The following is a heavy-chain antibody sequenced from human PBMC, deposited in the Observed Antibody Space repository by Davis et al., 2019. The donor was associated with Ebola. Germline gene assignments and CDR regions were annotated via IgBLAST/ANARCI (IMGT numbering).Heavy chain of an antibody. J-gene: IGHJ4*02. Sequence: SETLSLTCTVSGYSISSGYYWGWLRQPPGKRLEWIGSIYHGGSTNYNPSLKSRVTISVDKSKNQFSLKLSSVTASDTAVYYCARGLGWGYVLRPSFDYWGQGTLVTVSS. CDR3: ARGLGWGYVLRPSFDY. V-gene: IGHV4-38-2*02. CDR1: GYSISSGYY. D-gene: IGHD5-12*01. CDR2: IYHGGST.